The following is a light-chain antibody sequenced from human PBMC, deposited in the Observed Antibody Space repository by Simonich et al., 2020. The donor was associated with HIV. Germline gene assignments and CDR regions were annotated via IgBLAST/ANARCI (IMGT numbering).Light chain of an antibody. CDR1: QSVLYSSNNKNY. CDR3: QQYYSTPPT. J-gene: IGKJ1*01. CDR2: WAS. Sequence: DIVMTQSPDSLAVSLGERATINSKSSQSVLYSSNNKNYLAWYQQKPGQPPKLLIYWASTRESGVPARFSSSGSGTDFTLTISSLQAEDVAVYYCQQYYSTPPTFGQGTKVEIK. V-gene: IGKV4-1*01.